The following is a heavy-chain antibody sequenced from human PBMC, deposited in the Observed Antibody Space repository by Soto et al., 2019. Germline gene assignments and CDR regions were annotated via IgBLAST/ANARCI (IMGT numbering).Heavy chain of an antibody. CDR2: IYYSGST. J-gene: IGHJ4*02. CDR1: GGSISSGGYY. V-gene: IGHV4-31*03. CDR3: ARGLFVDEKYYFDK. Sequence: QVQLQESGPGLVKPSQTLSLTCTVSGGSISSGGYYWSWIRQHPGKGLEWIGYIYYSGSTYYNPSLTSRVTISVDTSKNQFSLKLSSVTAADTAVYYCARGLFVDEKYYFDKWGPGTLVTVSS. D-gene: IGHD2-21*01.